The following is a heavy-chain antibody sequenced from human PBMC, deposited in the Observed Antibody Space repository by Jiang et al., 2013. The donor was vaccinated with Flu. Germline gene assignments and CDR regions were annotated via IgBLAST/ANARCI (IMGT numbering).Heavy chain of an antibody. D-gene: IGHD3-10*01. CDR2: INPNSGGT. CDR3: AKDIYHGSGSNRGSGLDV. J-gene: IGHJ6*02. V-gene: IGHV1-2*06. Sequence: SGAEVKKPGASVKVSCKASGYTFTGYQIHWVRQAPGQGLEWMGRINPNSGGTIYGQKFQGRVTMTTDTSTSTAYMDLSSLRSDDTAVYYCAKDIYHGSGSNRGSGLDVWGQGTTVAVSS. CDR1: GYTFTGYQ.